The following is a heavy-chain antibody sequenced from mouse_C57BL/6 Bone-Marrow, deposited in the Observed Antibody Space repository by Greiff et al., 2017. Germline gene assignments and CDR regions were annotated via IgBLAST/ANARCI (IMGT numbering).Heavy chain of an antibody. D-gene: IGHD1-1*01. Sequence: VKLMESGAELARPGASVKLSCKASGYTFTSYGISWVKQRTGQGLEWIGEIYPRSGNTYYNEKFKGKATLTADKSSSTAYMELRSLTSEDSAVYFCARNREGYITTVVADYWGQGTTLTVSS. CDR3: ARNREGYITTVVADY. V-gene: IGHV1-81*01. J-gene: IGHJ2*01. CDR2: IYPRSGNT. CDR1: GYTFTSYG.